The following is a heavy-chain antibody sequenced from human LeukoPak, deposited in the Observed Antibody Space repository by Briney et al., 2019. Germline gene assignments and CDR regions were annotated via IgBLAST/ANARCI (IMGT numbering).Heavy chain of an antibody. V-gene: IGHV3-30*18. CDR2: ISYDGSNK. CDR1: GGSISSYY. J-gene: IGHJ4*02. D-gene: IGHD3-3*01. CDR3: AKPRGGYYFDY. Sequence: LSLTCTVSGGSISSYYWTWVRQAPGKGLEWVAVISYDGSNKYYADSVKGRFTISRGNSKNTLYLQMNSLRAEDTAVYYCAKPRGGYYFDYWGQGTLVTVSS.